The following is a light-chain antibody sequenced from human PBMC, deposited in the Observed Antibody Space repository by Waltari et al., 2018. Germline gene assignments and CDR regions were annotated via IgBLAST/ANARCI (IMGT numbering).Light chain of an antibody. CDR2: EGN. J-gene: IGLJ2*01. CDR3: CSYGVRVF. V-gene: IGLV2-23*01. CDR1: SSDLGNYNFF. Sequence: QSALTQPASVSGSPGQSITISCTGTSSDLGNYNFFVSWYQHRPGEAPKLIIYEGNVRPSGVSDRFAGSKSGNAASLTISGLQAEDEAHYYCCSYGVRVFFGGGTKLTVL.